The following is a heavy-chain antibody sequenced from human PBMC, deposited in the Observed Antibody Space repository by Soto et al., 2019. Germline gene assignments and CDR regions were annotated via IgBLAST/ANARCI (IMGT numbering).Heavy chain of an antibody. D-gene: IGHD2-2*01. V-gene: IGHV3-48*01. CDR1: GFVFSSHH. CDR3: ARDKGYCSSTSCYYDYYMDV. Sequence: EVQLVESGGGLVQPGGSPRLSCAASGFVFSSHHMNWVRQAPGKGLEWISYISSSSDNIYYADSVRGRFTISRDNAKNSLYLQMNSLRAEDTAVYYCARDKGYCSSTSCYYDYYMDVWGKGTTVTVSS. J-gene: IGHJ6*03. CDR2: ISSSSDNI.